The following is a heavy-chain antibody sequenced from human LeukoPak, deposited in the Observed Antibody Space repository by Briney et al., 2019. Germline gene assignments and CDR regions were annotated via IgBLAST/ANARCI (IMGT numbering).Heavy chain of an antibody. Sequence: KPSETLSLTCTVSGGSISTYYWSWIRQPPGKGLEWIGYIYYNGATDYNPSLKSRVTISVDTSKNQFSLKLSSVTAADTAVYYCASQRMIVGATAALDYWGQGTLVTVSS. CDR1: GGSISTYY. CDR3: ASQRMIVGATAALDY. J-gene: IGHJ4*02. CDR2: IYYNGAT. V-gene: IGHV4-59*01. D-gene: IGHD1-26*01.